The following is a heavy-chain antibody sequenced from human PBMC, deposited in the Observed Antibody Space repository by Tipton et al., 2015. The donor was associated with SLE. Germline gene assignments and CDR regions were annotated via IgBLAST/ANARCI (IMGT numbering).Heavy chain of an antibody. CDR3: ARGAPITMAPDAFDI. Sequence: LRLSCTVSGGSISSYYWSWIRQPPGKGLEWIGEINHSGSTNYNPSLKSRVTISVDTSKNQFSLKLSSVTAADTAVYYCARGAPITMAPDAFDIWGQGTMVTVSS. D-gene: IGHD3-10*01. J-gene: IGHJ3*02. CDR1: GGSISSYY. CDR2: INHSGST. V-gene: IGHV4-34*01.